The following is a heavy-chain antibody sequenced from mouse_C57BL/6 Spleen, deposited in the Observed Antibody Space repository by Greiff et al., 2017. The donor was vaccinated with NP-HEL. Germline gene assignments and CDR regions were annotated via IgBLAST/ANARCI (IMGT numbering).Heavy chain of an antibody. CDR1: GFTFSSYA. V-gene: IGHV5-9-1*02. J-gene: IGHJ4*01. Sequence: EVQGVESGEGLVKPGGSLKLSCAASGFTFSSYAMSWVRQTPEKRLEWVAYISSGGDYIYYADTVKGRFTISRDNARNTLYLQMSSLKSEDTAMYYCTRDAGYGNFRAMDYWGQGTSVTVSS. D-gene: IGHD2-10*02. CDR2: ISSGGDYI. CDR3: TRDAGYGNFRAMDY.